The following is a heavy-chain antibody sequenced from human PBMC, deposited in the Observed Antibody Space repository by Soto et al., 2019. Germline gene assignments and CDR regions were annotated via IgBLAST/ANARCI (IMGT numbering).Heavy chain of an antibody. D-gene: IGHD6-19*01. CDR2: ISGSGCST. Sequence: GGSLRLSCAASGFTFSSYAMSWVRQAPGKGLEWVSAISGSGCSTYYADSVKGRFTISRDNSKNTLYLQMNSLRAEDTAVYYCASSIAVAAYYFDYWGQGTLVTVSS. J-gene: IGHJ4*02. CDR3: ASSIAVAAYYFDY. V-gene: IGHV3-23*01. CDR1: GFTFSSYA.